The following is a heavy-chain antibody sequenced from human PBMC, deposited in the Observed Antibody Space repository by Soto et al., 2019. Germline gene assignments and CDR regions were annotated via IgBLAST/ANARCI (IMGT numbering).Heavy chain of an antibody. J-gene: IGHJ4*02. Sequence: SVKVSCKASGGTFSSYAISWVRQAPGQGLEWMGGIIPIFGTANYAQKFQGRVTITRDTSASTAYMELSSLRSEDTAVYYCAREKVMVGYYFDYWGQGTLVTV. CDR3: AREKVMVGYYFDY. D-gene: IGHD3-10*01. CDR1: GGTFSSYA. V-gene: IGHV1-69*05. CDR2: IIPIFGTA.